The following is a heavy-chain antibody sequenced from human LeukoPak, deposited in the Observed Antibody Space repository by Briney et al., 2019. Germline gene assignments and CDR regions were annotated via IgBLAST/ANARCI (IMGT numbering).Heavy chain of an antibody. D-gene: IGHD6-25*01. V-gene: IGHV1-69*04. CDR2: IIPILGIA. Sequence: SVKVSCKASGGTFSSYAISWVRQAPGQGLEWMGRIIPILGIANYAQKFQGRVTITADKSTSTAYMELSSLRSEDTAVYYCARGASIAAAGWVDYWGQGTLVTVSS. CDR3: ARGASIAAAGWVDY. CDR1: GGTFSSYA. J-gene: IGHJ4*02.